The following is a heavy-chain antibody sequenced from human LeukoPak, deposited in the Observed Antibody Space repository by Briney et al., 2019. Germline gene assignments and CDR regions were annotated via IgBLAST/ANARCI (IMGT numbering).Heavy chain of an antibody. CDR1: GYTFTSYD. D-gene: IGHD6-13*01. CDR2: INPNSGGT. CDR3: ARVDSSSWPNLYYFDY. V-gene: IGHV1-2*02. J-gene: IGHJ4*02. Sequence: EASVKVSCKASGYTFTSYDINWVRQATGQGLEWMGWINPNSGGTNYAQKFQGRVTMTRDTSISTAYMELSRLRSDDTAVYYCARVDSSSWPNLYYFDYWGQGTLVTVSS.